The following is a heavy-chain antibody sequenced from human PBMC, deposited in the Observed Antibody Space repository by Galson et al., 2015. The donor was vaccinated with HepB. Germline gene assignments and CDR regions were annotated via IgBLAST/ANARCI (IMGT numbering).Heavy chain of an antibody. V-gene: IGHV1-3*01. D-gene: IGHD1-1*01. Sequence: SVKVSCKASGYTFTSYAMHWVRQAPGQRLEWMGWINAGNGNTKYSQKFQGRVTITRDASASTAYMELSSLRSEDTAVYYCARDVGTGTTYFDYWGQGTLVTVSS. CDR2: INAGNGNT. CDR1: GYTFTSYA. CDR3: ARDVGTGTTYFDY. J-gene: IGHJ4*02.